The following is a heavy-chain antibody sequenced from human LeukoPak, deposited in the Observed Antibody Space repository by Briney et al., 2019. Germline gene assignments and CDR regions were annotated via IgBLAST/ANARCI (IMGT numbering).Heavy chain of an antibody. V-gene: IGHV3-23*01. Sequence: GGSLRLSCAASGFTFSSYAMSWVRQAPGKGLEWVSAISGSGGSTYYADSVRGRFTISRDNSKNTLYLQMNSLRAEDTAVYYCAKGRPAIGSSSDAFDIWGQGTMVTVSS. CDR3: AKGRPAIGSSSDAFDI. CDR2: ISGSGGST. CDR1: GFTFSSYA. J-gene: IGHJ3*02. D-gene: IGHD6-6*01.